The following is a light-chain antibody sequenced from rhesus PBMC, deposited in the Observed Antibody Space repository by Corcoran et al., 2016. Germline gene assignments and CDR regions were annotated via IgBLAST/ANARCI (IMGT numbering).Light chain of an antibody. Sequence: DIQMTQSPSSLSASVGDTVTITCRASQDITNSLAWYQQKPGKAPRPLIYYASNLESGVPSRFSGSGSGTDFTLTISSLHPEDVATYYCQQHNNYPRTFGQGTKVEIK. CDR3: QQHNNYPRT. CDR2: YAS. CDR1: QDITNS. J-gene: IGKJ1*01. V-gene: IGKV1S14*01.